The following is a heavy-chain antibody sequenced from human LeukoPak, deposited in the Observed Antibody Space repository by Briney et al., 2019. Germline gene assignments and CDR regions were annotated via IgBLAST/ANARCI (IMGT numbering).Heavy chain of an antibody. CDR3: AKSRGQYGDYLFYYYGMDV. CDR2: ISDSGVTT. CDR1: GFTFSSCA. J-gene: IGHJ6*02. Sequence: GGSLRLSCAASGFTFSSCAMSWVREAPGKGLEWVSGISDSGVTTYHADSVKGRFTISRDNSKNTLYLQMNSLRAEDTALYYCAKSRGQYGDYLFYYYGMDVWGQGTTVTVSS. V-gene: IGHV3-23*01. D-gene: IGHD4-17*01.